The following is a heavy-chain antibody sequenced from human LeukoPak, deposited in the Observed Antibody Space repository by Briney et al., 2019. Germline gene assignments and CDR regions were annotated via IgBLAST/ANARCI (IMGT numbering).Heavy chain of an antibody. D-gene: IGHD2-15*01. CDR2: INAGNGNT. CDR1: GYTFTSYA. Sequence: ASVKVSCKASGYTFTSYAMHWVRQAPGQRLEWMGWINAGNGNTKYSQKFQGRVTITRDTSVSTAYMELSSLRSEDTAVYYCAGVVAATAAWFDPWGQGTLVTVSS. CDR3: AGVVAATAAWFDP. J-gene: IGHJ5*02. V-gene: IGHV1-3*01.